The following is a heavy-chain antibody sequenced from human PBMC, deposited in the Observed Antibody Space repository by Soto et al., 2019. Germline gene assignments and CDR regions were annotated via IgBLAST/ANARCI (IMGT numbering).Heavy chain of an antibody. V-gene: IGHV3-7*03. J-gene: IGHJ6*02. CDR3: ARESYDILTGYYEADYYYAMDV. D-gene: IGHD3-9*01. CDR2: IKQDGSEK. Sequence: PEGSLGLSCAASGFTFSSYWMSWVRQAPGKGLEWVANIKQDGSEKYYVDSVKGRFTISRDNAKNSLYLQMNSLRAEDTAVYYCARESYDILTGYYEADYYYAMDVWGQGPTGTVSS. CDR1: GFTFSSYW.